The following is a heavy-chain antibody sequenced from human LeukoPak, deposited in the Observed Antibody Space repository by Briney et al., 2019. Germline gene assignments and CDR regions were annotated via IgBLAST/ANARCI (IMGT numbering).Heavy chain of an antibody. J-gene: IGHJ4*02. CDR3: ARSTTVTTTTFDY. CDR1: GGSISSYY. CDR2: IYYSGST. D-gene: IGHD4-17*01. Sequence: SETLSLTCTASGGSISSYYWSWIRQPPGKGLEWIGYIYYSGSTNYNPSLKSRVTISVDTSKNQFSLKLSSVTAADTAVYYCARSTTVTTTTFDYWGQGTLVTVSS. V-gene: IGHV4-59*01.